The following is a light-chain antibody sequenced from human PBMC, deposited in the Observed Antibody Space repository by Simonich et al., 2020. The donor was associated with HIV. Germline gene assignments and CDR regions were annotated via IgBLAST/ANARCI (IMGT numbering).Light chain of an antibody. J-gene: IGKJ5*01. V-gene: IGKV3-11*01. CDR1: QNISSY. CDR3: QQRSSWLIT. Sequence: EIVLTQSPATLSLSPGERATLSCRASQNISSYLAWYQQKPAQAPRLLIYDASNRATDIPARFSGSGSGTDFTLTISSLEPEEFAVYYCQQRSSWLITFGQGTRLGMK. CDR2: DAS.